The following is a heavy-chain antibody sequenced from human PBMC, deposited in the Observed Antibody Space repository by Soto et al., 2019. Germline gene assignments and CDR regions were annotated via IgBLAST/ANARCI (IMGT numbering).Heavy chain of an antibody. CDR2: INPNSGGT. CDR1: GYTFTGYY. CDR3: ARVKPTYYYDSSGPADAFDI. J-gene: IGHJ3*02. V-gene: IGHV1-2*04. D-gene: IGHD3-22*01. Sequence: GASVKVSCKASGYTFTGYYMHWVRQAPGQGLEWMGWINPNSGGTNYAQKFQGWVTMTRDTSISTAYMELSRLRSDDTAVYYCARVKPTYYYDSSGPADAFDIWGQGTMVTVPS.